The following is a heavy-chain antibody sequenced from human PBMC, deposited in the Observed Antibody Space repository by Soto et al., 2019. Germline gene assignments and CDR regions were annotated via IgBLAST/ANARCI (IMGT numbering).Heavy chain of an antibody. V-gene: IGHV4-39*01. CDR2: SYYSGST. D-gene: IGHD3-22*01. CDR3: ARIRSSGYYPDY. J-gene: IGHJ4*02. Sequence: SETLSLTCTVSGGSISSSSYYWGWIRQPPGKWLEWIGSSYYSGSTYYKPSLKSRVTISXXTXXXXXSLXLXXVTXADTAVYYCARIRSSGYYPDYWGQGTLVTVSS. CDR1: GGSISSSSYY.